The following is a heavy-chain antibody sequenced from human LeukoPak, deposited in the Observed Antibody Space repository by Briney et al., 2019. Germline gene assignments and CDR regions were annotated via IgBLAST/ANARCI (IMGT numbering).Heavy chain of an antibody. Sequence: PSETLSLTCTVSGGSISSGSYYWSWIRQPAGTGLEWIGRIYTSGSTNYNPSLKSRVTISVDTSKNQFSLKLSSVTAADTAVYYCANRALRVDGYYFDYWGQGTLVTVSS. CDR2: IYTSGST. D-gene: IGHD5-24*01. CDR3: ANRALRVDGYYFDY. V-gene: IGHV4-61*02. J-gene: IGHJ4*02. CDR1: GGSISSGSYY.